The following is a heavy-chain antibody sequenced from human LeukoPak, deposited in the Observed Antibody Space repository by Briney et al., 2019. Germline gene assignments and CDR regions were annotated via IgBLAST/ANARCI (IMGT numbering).Heavy chain of an antibody. Sequence: GGSLRLSCTASGFTFGDYAMSWVRQARGKGLEWVGFIRSKAYGGTTEYAASVKGRFTISRDDSKSIAYLQMNSLKTEDTAVYYCTREYDFWSGYSYFDYWGQGTLVTVSS. CDR2: IRSKAYGGTT. V-gene: IGHV3-49*04. CDR3: TREYDFWSGYSYFDY. CDR1: GFTFGDYA. J-gene: IGHJ4*02. D-gene: IGHD3-3*01.